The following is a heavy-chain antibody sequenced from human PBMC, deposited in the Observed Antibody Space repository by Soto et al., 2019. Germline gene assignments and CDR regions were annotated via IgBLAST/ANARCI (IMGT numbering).Heavy chain of an antibody. CDR2: IYAADSRA. CDR3: ARARNGNYHWDY. V-gene: IGHV5-51*01. D-gene: IGHD4-17*01. Sequence: GESLKISCKDSGYTFTTHWIGWVRQMPGKGLEWMGIIYAADSRAKNSPSFQGQVTISVDRSTTTAYLQWNGLKASDTAMYYCARARNGNYHWDYWGQGTLVTVSS. J-gene: IGHJ4*02. CDR1: GYTFTTHW.